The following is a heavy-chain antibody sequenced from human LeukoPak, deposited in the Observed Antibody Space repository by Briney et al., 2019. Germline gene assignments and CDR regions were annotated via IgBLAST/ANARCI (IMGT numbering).Heavy chain of an antibody. CDR1: GFTFSSYS. J-gene: IGHJ6*03. CDR3: ARDNSGYDGGYYYYYYMDV. Sequence: PGGSLRLSCAASGFTFSSYSMNWVRQAPGKGLEWVSSISSSSSYIYYADSVKGRFTISRDNAKNSLYLQMNSLRAEDTAVYYCARDNSGYDGGYYYYYYMDVWGKGTTVTVSS. CDR2: ISSSSSYI. V-gene: IGHV3-21*01. D-gene: IGHD5-12*01.